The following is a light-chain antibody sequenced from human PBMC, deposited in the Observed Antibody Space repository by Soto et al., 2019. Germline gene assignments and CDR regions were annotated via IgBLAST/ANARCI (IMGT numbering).Light chain of an antibody. CDR3: QQSYSTPPT. V-gene: IGKV1-39*01. Sequence: DIQMTQSPSSLSASVGDRVTITCRASQSISSYLNWYQQKPGKAPKLLIYAASSLQSGVPSRFSGSGSGTDFTFIISSLQPEDFATYYCQQSYSTPPTFGQGTKVDIK. CDR1: QSISSY. CDR2: AAS. J-gene: IGKJ1*01.